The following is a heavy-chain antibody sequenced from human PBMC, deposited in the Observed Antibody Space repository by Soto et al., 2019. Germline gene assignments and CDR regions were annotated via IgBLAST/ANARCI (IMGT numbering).Heavy chain of an antibody. CDR3: ARDITSAEITTIVVVNDAFDI. Sequence: GSLRLSCAASGFTFSSYWMSWVRQAPGKGLEWVANIKQDGSEKYYVDSVKGRFTISRDNAKNSLYLQVNSLRAEDTAVYYCARDITSAEITTIVVVNDAFDIWGQGTMVTV. CDR1: GFTFSSYW. D-gene: IGHD3-22*01. V-gene: IGHV3-7*01. J-gene: IGHJ3*02. CDR2: IKQDGSEK.